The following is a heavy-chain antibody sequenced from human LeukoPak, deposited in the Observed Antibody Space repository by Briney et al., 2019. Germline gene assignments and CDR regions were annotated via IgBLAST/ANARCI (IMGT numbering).Heavy chain of an antibody. CDR2: IYYSGST. D-gene: IGHD3-10*01. V-gene: IGHV4-39*07. CDR1: GGSISSRSYY. CDR3: ARVVWFGELLATGYYFDY. J-gene: IGHJ4*02. Sequence: PSETLSLTCTVSGGSISSRSYYWGWIRQPPGKGLEWIGSIYYSGSTYYNPSLKSRVTISVDTSKNQFSLKLSSVTAADTAVYYCARVVWFGELLATGYYFDYWGQGTLVTVSS.